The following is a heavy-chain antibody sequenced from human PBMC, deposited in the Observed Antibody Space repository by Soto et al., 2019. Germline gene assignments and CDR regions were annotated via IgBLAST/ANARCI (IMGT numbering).Heavy chain of an antibody. CDR1: GFTFDDYT. J-gene: IGHJ4*02. Sequence: GGSLRLSCAASGFTFDDYTMHWVRQAPGKGLVWVARINSDGTRINYADSVKGRFTISRDNAKNTVFLQMNSLRDEDSAVYFCARAGDWNYVQDFWGQGTLVTVSS. V-gene: IGHV3-74*01. CDR3: ARAGDWNYVQDF. CDR2: INSDGTRI. D-gene: IGHD1-7*01.